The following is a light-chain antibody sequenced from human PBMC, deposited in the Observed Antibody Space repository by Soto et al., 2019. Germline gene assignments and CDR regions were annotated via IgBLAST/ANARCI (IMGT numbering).Light chain of an antibody. J-gene: IGKJ1*01. CDR1: QSVDND. V-gene: IGKV3-11*01. CDR2: DAS. Sequence: QSPATLSVSPGKRPPSSGRASQSVDNDLAWYQQKPGQPPRLLIYDASTRATGIPGRVSGGGSVTYFTLTVSSLEPEDFAVYYCQQRGNSPWTFGQGTRVDIK. CDR3: QQRGNSPWT.